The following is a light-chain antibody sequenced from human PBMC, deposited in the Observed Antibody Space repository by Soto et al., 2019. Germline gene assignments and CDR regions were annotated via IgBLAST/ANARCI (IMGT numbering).Light chain of an antibody. Sequence: EIVLSQTPGTLSLSPGERGTLSCRASQSVSSSYLAWYQQKPGQAPRLLIYGASSRATGIPDRFSGSESGTDFTLTISRLEPEDFAVYYCQQYGRSPLTFGGGTNVEIK. CDR3: QQYGRSPLT. CDR1: QSVSSSY. CDR2: GAS. V-gene: IGKV3-20*01. J-gene: IGKJ4*01.